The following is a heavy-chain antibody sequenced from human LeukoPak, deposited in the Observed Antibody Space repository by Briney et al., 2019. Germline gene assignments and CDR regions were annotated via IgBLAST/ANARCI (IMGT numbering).Heavy chain of an antibody. CDR2: ISSSSSTI. V-gene: IGHV3-11*04. CDR1: GFTFSDYY. J-gene: IGHJ3*02. Sequence: GGSLRLSCAASGFTFSDYYMSWIRQAPGKGLEWVSYISSSSSTIYYADSVKGRFTISRDNAKNSLYLQMNSLRAEDTAVYYCARDSPIDCSGGSCYRGSGAFDIWGQGTMVTVSS. CDR3: ARDSPIDCSGGSCYRGSGAFDI. D-gene: IGHD2-15*01.